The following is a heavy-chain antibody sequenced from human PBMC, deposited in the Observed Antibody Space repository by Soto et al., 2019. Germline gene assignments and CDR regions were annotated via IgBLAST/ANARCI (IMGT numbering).Heavy chain of an antibody. V-gene: IGHV1-46*01. CDR1: GYTFTSYY. CDR3: ARGGTTYYYDSSGYPFDY. CDR2: INPSGGST. J-gene: IGHJ4*02. Sequence: QVQLVQSGAEVKKPGASVKVSCKASGYTFTSYYMHWVRQAPGQGLEWMGRINPSGGSTSYAQKFQGRVTMTRDTSTSTVYMELSSLRSEDTAVYYCARGGTTYYYDSSGYPFDYWGQGTLVTASS. D-gene: IGHD3-22*01.